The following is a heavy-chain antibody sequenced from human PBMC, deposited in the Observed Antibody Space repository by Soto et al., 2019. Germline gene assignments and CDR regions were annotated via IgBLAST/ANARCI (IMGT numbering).Heavy chain of an antibody. V-gene: IGHV1-18*01. CDR1: GYAFTSYG. D-gene: IGHD2-15*01. CDR2: MSTYNENK. CDR3: AKDAREAAPSDV. J-gene: IGHJ3*01. Sequence: QAQLVQSEPEVKKPGASVKVSCKASGYAFTSYGINWVRRAPGQGLEWVGWMSTYNENKVYAQKFQGRVAMTMDTATGTAYLDLGPLRADDTAVYCCAKDAREAAPSDVWGQGTLVTVSS.